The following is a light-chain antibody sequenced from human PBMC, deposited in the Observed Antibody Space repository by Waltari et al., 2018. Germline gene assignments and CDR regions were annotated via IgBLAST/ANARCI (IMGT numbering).Light chain of an antibody. V-gene: IGKV1-12*01. J-gene: IGKJ5*01. CDR2: AAS. Sequence: EIQMTQSLSSVTASVGDRVTITGRASQGLSTWLAWYQQKQGKAPKLLIYAASILQSGVPSRFSGSGSGTDFTLTISSLQPEDFATYHCQQGNSSPFTFGQGTRLEIK. CDR1: QGLSTW. CDR3: QQGNSSPFT.